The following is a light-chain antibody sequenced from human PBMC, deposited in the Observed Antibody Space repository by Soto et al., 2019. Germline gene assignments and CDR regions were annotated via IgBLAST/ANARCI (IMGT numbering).Light chain of an antibody. CDR1: SSDVGGYNY. Sequence: QSVLTQPPSASGSLGQSVTISCTGTSSDVGGYNYVSWYQQHPGKAPKLIIYEVSKRPSGVPDRFSGSKSDNTASLTVSGLQAEDEANYYCISYAGSNNVLFGGGTQLTVL. CDR2: EVS. V-gene: IGLV2-8*01. J-gene: IGLJ2*01. CDR3: ISYAGSNNVL.